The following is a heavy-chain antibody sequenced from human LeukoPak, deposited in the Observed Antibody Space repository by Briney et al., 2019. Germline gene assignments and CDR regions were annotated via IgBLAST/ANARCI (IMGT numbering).Heavy chain of an antibody. V-gene: IGHV1-46*01. CDR2: INPSGYST. CDR3: ARFPSGYYGYFDY. D-gene: IGHD3-22*01. J-gene: IGHJ4*02. Sequence: ASVKVSCKASGYTFTSYYMHWVRQAPGQGLEWMGIINPSGYSTSYAQKFQGRVTMTRDMSTSTVYMELSRLRSDDTAVYYCARFPSGYYGYFDYWGQGTLVTVSS. CDR1: GYTFTSYY.